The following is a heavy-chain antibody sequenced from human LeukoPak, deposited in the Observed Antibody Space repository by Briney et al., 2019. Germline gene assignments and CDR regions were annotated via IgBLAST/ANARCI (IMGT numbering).Heavy chain of an antibody. CDR1: GFTFSSYG. CDR3: ANEYCSSTSCSRAFDI. V-gene: IGHV3-30*02. D-gene: IGHD2-2*01. Sequence: GGSLRLSCAASGFTFSSYGMHWVRQAPGKGLEWVAFVRYDGSNKYYADSVKGRFTISRDNSKNTLYLQMNSLRAEDTAVYYCANEYCSSTSCSRAFDIWGQGTMVTVSS. CDR2: VRYDGSNK. J-gene: IGHJ3*02.